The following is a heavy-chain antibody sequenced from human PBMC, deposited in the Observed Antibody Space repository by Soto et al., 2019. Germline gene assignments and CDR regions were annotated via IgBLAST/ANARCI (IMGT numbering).Heavy chain of an antibody. CDR1: GFTFSTYS. CDR3: ARVIVARSNWFDP. Sequence: EVQLVESGGGLVKLGGSLRLSCAASGFTFSTYSMTWVRQAPGKGLEWVSSISSSSSYIYQADSVKGRFTISRDNAKNSLYLQMNSLRAEDTAVYYCARVIVARSNWFDPWGQGTLVTVSS. CDR2: ISSSSSYI. D-gene: IGHD6-6*01. J-gene: IGHJ5*02. V-gene: IGHV3-21*01.